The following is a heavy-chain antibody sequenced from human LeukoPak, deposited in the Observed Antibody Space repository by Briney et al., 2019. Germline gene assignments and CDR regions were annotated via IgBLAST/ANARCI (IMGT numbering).Heavy chain of an antibody. CDR1: GFTFSSYG. CDR2: ISGSGGST. D-gene: IGHD2-2*01. CDR3: AKDIRYCSSTSCYPVWYYYYYYMDV. Sequence: PGGSLRLSCAASGFTFSSYGMSWVRQAPGKGLEWVSAISGSGGSTYYADSVKGRFTISRDNSKNTLYLQMNSLRAEDTAVYYCAKDIRYCSSTSCYPVWYYYYYYMDVWGKGTTVTVSS. V-gene: IGHV3-23*01. J-gene: IGHJ6*03.